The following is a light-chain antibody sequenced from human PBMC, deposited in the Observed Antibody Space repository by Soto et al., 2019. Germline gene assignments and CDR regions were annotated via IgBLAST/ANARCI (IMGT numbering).Light chain of an antibody. V-gene: IGLV2-11*01. CDR3: CSYAGSYTFAVV. Sequence: QSVLTQPRSVSGSPGQSVTVSCTGTSSDVGGYNYVSWYQQHPGKAPKLMIYDVSKRPSGVPDRFSGSKYGNTASLTISGLQAEDEADYYCCSYAGSYTFAVVFGGGTKVTV. CDR1: SSDVGGYNY. J-gene: IGLJ2*01. CDR2: DVS.